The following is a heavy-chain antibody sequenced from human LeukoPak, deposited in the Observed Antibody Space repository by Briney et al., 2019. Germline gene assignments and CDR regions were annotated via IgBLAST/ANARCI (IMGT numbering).Heavy chain of an antibody. CDR2: IRSKANSYAT. D-gene: IGHD2-2*01. CDR3: ARLGRVPAATIDY. Sequence: GGSLRLSCAASGFTFSGSTMHWVRQASGKGLEWVGRIRSKANSYATAYAASVKGRFTISRDDSKNTAYLQMNSLKTEDTAVYYCARLGRVPAATIDYWGQGTLVTVSS. V-gene: IGHV3-73*01. CDR1: GFTFSGST. J-gene: IGHJ4*02.